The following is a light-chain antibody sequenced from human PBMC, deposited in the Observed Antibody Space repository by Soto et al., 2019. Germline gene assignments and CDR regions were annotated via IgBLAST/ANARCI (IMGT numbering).Light chain of an antibody. Sequence: DIVMTQSPDSLAVSLGERATINCKSSQSVLHSSNNKNYLAWYQQTPGQPPKLLIYWASTRESGVTDRFSGSGSGTDFTLTISSLQAEDVAVYYCQQYYSTPRTFGLGTKVEIK. CDR3: QQYYSTPRT. CDR2: WAS. CDR1: QSVLHSSNNKNY. V-gene: IGKV4-1*01. J-gene: IGKJ1*01.